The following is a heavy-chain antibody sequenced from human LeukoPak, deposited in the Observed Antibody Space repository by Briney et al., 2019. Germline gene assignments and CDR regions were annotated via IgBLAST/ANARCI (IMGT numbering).Heavy chain of an antibody. V-gene: IGHV4-39*07. Sequence: SETLSLTCTVSGGSISSSSYYWGWIRQPPGKGLEWIGSIYYSGSTYYNPSLKSRVTISVDTSKNQFSLKLSSVTAADTAVYYCAVEGGSSWYKYLQFDPWGQGTLVTVSS. J-gene: IGHJ5*02. CDR1: GGSISSSSYY. CDR3: AVEGGSSWYKYLQFDP. CDR2: IYYSGST. D-gene: IGHD6-13*01.